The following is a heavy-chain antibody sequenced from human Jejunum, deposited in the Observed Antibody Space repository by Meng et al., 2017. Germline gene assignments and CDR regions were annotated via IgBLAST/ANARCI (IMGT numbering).Heavy chain of an antibody. CDR3: TRGGDTSGLYASYS. J-gene: IGHJ4*02. CDR1: GFTFSSYE. D-gene: IGHD6-19*01. Sequence: GGSLRLSCAASGFTFSSYEMNWVRQAPGKGLEWVSYISSSGSTIYYADSVKGRFTISRDNAKNSLYLQMNSLRAEDTAVYYCTRGGDTSGLYASYSWGQGTLVTVSS. V-gene: IGHV3-48*03. CDR2: ISSSGSTI.